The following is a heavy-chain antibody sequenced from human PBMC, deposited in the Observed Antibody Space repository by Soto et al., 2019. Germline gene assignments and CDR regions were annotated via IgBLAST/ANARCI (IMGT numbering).Heavy chain of an antibody. D-gene: IGHD6-19*01. CDR1: GFTFSRYS. Sequence: EVQLVESGGGLVKPGGSLRLSCAASGFTFSRYSMNWVRQAPGKGLEWVSSISSSSSYIYYADSVKGRFTISRDNAKNSLYLQMNSLRAEDTAVYYCAGSYTGYSSGWPDYWGQGTLVTVSS. CDR2: ISSSSSYI. V-gene: IGHV3-21*01. J-gene: IGHJ4*02. CDR3: AGSYTGYSSGWPDY.